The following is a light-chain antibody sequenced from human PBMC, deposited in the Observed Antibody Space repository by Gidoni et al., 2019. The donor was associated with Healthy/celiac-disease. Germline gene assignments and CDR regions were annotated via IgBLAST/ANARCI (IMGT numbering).Light chain of an antibody. CDR1: QSVSSSY. Sequence: IVLTQSPGTLSLSPGERASLSCRASQSVSSSYLAWYQQKPGQAPRLLIYGASNRATGIPDRFSGSGSVTDFTLTISRLEPEDFAVYHCQQYATSPKTFGQGTKLEI. J-gene: IGKJ2*01. CDR3: QQYATSPKT. CDR2: GAS. V-gene: IGKV3-20*01.